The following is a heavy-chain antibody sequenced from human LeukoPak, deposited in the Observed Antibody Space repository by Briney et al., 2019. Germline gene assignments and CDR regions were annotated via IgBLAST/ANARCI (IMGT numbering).Heavy chain of an antibody. CDR1: GFPFGDYG. Sequence: PGGSLRLSCAASGFPFGDYGLSWVRQAPGKGLERVSDINWNGGEIGYADSVRGRVTISRDNAESSLYLQMSSLRAEDTALYFCARDCLGRHVYGCFDYWGQGILVTVSS. CDR2: INWNGGEI. D-gene: IGHD3-10*01. CDR3: ARDCLGRHVYGCFDY. V-gene: IGHV3-20*04. J-gene: IGHJ4*02.